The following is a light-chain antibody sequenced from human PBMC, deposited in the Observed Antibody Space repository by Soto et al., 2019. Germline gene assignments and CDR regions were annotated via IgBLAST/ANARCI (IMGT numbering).Light chain of an antibody. V-gene: IGKV3-20*01. J-gene: IGKJ1*01. Sequence: EIVLTQSPGTLSLSPGERATLSCRASQSVSSSYLAWYQQKPGQAPRLLIYGASSRATGIPDRFSGSGSGTDFTLTISRLVPEGFALYYCQQYGTSPWTVGQGTKVEIK. CDR1: QSVSSSY. CDR3: QQYGTSPWT. CDR2: GAS.